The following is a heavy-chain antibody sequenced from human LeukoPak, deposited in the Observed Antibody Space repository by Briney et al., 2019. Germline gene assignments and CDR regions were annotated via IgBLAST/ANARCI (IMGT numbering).Heavy chain of an antibody. CDR1: GFTFSSYS. CDR3: ARLYYDILTAYCSPVDY. D-gene: IGHD3-9*01. Sequence: GGSLRLSCAASGFTFSSYSMNWVRQAPEKGLEWVSSISSSSSYIYYADPVKGRFTISRDHAKNSLYLQMNSLRVEDTAVYYCARLYYDILTAYCSPVDYWGQGTLVTVSS. V-gene: IGHV3-21*01. CDR2: ISSSSSYI. J-gene: IGHJ4*02.